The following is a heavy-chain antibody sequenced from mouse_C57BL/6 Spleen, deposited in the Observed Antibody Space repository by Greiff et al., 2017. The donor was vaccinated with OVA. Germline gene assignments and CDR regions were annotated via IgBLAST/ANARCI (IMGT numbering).Heavy chain of an antibody. Sequence: VQLKESGGDLVKPGGSLKLSCAASGFTFSSYGMSWVRQTPDKRLEWVATISSGGSYTYYPDSVKGRFTISRDNAKNTLYLQMSSLKSEDTAMYYCATLAEGYAMDYWGQGTSVTVSS. V-gene: IGHV5-6*01. CDR2: ISSGGSYT. J-gene: IGHJ4*01. CDR1: GFTFSSYG. CDR3: ATLAEGYAMDY.